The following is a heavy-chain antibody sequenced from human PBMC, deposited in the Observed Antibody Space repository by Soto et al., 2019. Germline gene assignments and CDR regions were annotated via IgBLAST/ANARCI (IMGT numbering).Heavy chain of an antibody. Sequence: GGSLRLSCAASGFTFSSHGMHWVRQAPGKGLEWVAVISYDGSNKYYADSVKGRFTISRDNSKNTLYLQMNSLRAEDTAVYYCAKDNCSGGSCYSSFDYWGQGTLVTVSS. J-gene: IGHJ4*02. CDR2: ISYDGSNK. D-gene: IGHD2-15*01. V-gene: IGHV3-30*18. CDR1: GFTFSSHG. CDR3: AKDNCSGGSCYSSFDY.